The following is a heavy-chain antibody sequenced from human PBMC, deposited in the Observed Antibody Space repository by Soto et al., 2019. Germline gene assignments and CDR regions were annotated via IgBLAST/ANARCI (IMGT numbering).Heavy chain of an antibody. CDR2: IYYSGST. Sequence: SETLSLTCTVSGGSISSYYRSWIRQPPGKGLEWIGYIYYSGSTNYNPSLKSRVTISVDTSKNQFSLKLSSVTAADTAVYYCARVHSSGWTNWFDPWGQGTLVTVSS. D-gene: IGHD6-19*01. J-gene: IGHJ5*02. CDR1: GGSISSYY. CDR3: ARVHSSGWTNWFDP. V-gene: IGHV4-59*01.